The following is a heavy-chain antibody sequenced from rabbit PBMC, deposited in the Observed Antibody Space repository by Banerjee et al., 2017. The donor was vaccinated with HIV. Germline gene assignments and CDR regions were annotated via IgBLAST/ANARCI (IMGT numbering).Heavy chain of an antibody. CDR1: GLSFSGSEW. D-gene: IGHD8-1*01. CDR2: IYIGDTTS. CDR3: ASWYDGSGHFSL. V-gene: IGHV1S45*01. J-gene: IGHJ3*01. Sequence: EESGGDLVKPEGSLTLTCTASGLSFSGSEWICWVRQAPGKGLEWIACIYIGDTTSWYASWVNGRFTISKTSSTTVTLQMTGLTAADTATYFCASWYDGSGHFSLWGQGTLVTVS.